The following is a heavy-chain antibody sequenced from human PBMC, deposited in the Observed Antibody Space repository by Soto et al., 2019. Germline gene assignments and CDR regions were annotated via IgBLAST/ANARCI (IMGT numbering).Heavy chain of an antibody. D-gene: IGHD2-2*01. CDR2: IYYSGST. CDR1: GGSISSSSYY. CDR3: ARHLVVPAATGQYYYYYYGMDV. V-gene: IGHV4-39*01. J-gene: IGHJ6*02. Sequence: SETLSLTCTVSGGSISSSSYYWGWIRPPPGKGLEWIGSIYYSGSTYYNPSLKSRGTISVDTSKNQFSLKLSSVPAADTAVYYCARHLVVPAATGQYYYYYYGMDVWGQGTTVTVSS.